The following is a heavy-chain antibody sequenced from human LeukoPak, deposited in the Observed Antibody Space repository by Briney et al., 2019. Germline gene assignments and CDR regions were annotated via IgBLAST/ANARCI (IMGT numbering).Heavy chain of an antibody. V-gene: IGHV1-69*01. Sequence: SVKVSCKASGGTFSSYAISWVRQAPGQGLEWMGGIIPIFGTANYAQKFQGRVTITADESTSTAYMELSSLRSEDTAVYYCARSGPPTYYHDSSGYLYNWFDPWGQGTLVTVSS. J-gene: IGHJ5*02. CDR3: ARSGPPTYYHDSSGYLYNWFDP. CDR2: IIPIFGTA. D-gene: IGHD3-22*01. CDR1: GGTFSSYA.